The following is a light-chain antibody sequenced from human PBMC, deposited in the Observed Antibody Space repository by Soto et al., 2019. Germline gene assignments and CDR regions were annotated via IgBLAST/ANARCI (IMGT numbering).Light chain of an antibody. CDR1: SSNIGAGYD. Sequence: QSVLTQPPSVSGAPGQRVTISCTGSSSNIGAGYDVHWYQQLPGTAPKLLIYGNSNRPSGCPDRFSGYKSGPSASLAITGLQAEDEADYYCQSYDSSLSGCVFGTGTKVTVL. CDR2: GNS. V-gene: IGLV1-40*01. CDR3: QSYDSSLSGCV. J-gene: IGLJ1*01.